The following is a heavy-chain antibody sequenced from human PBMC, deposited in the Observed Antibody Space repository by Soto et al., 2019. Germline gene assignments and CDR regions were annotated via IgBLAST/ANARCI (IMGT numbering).Heavy chain of an antibody. CDR2: INHSGST. CDR1: GGSFSGYY. V-gene: IGHV4-34*01. Sequence: SETLSLTCAVYGGSFSGYYWSWIRQPPGKGLEWIGEINHSGSTNYNPSLKSRVTISVDTSKNQFSLKLSSVTAADTAVYYCARGKLSDYVWGSYRYHFDYWGQGTVVTVPQ. J-gene: IGHJ4*02. CDR3: ARGKLSDYVWGSYRYHFDY. D-gene: IGHD3-16*02.